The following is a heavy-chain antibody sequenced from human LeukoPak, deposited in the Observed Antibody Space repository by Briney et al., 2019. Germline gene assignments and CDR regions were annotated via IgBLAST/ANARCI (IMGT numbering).Heavy chain of an antibody. CDR1: GGSISSHY. CDR3: ARVSGMVASLSFDY. CDR2: IYYSGST. Sequence: PSQTLSLTCTVSGGSISSHYWSWIRQPPGKGLEWIGYIYYSGSTNYNPSLKSRVTISVDTSKNQFSLKLSSVTAADTAVYYCARVSGMVASLSFDYWGQGTLVTVSS. V-gene: IGHV4-59*11. D-gene: IGHD2-8*01. J-gene: IGHJ4*02.